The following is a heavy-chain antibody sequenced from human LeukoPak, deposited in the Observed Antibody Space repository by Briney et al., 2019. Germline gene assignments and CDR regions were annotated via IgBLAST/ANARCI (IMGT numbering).Heavy chain of an antibody. V-gene: IGHV1-18*01. CDR1: DYTFTSYG. Sequence: ASATDSYQDSDYTFTSYGISGVREAPGKGLKWMGWISAYNGNTNYAQKLQGRVTMTTDTSTSTAYMELRSLRSDDTAVYYCARGLGSGWVDIDYWGQGTLVTVSS. D-gene: IGHD6-19*01. CDR3: ARGLGSGWVDIDY. CDR2: ISAYNGNT. J-gene: IGHJ4*02.